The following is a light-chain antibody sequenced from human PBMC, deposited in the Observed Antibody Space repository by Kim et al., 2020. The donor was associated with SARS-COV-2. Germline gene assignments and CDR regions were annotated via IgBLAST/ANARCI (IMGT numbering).Light chain of an antibody. CDR1: QSISSY. V-gene: IGKV1-39*01. CDR2: AAS. J-gene: IGKJ1*01. Sequence: DIQMTQSPSSLSASVGDRVTITCRASQSISSYLNWYQQKPGKAPKLLIYAASSLQSGVPSRFSGSGSGTDFTLTISSLQPEDFATYDCQQSYSTPPTFGQGTKVDIK. CDR3: QQSYSTPPT.